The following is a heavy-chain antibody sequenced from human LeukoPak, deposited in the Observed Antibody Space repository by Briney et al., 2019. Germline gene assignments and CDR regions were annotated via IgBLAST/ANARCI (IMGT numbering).Heavy chain of an antibody. CDR2: IYHSGST. J-gene: IGHJ4*02. CDR1: GGSISSSSYY. CDR3: ARVLGIAAAGSLDY. V-gene: IGHV4-39*07. D-gene: IGHD6-13*01. Sequence: SETLSLTCTVSGGSISSSSYYWGWVRQPPGKGLEWIGEIYHSGSTNYNPSLKSRVTISVDKSKNQFSLKLSSVTAADTAVYYCARVLGIAAAGSLDYWGQGTLVTVSS.